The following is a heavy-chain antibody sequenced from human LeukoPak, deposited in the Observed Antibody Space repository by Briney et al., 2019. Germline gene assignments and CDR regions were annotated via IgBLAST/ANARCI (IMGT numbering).Heavy chain of an antibody. D-gene: IGHD3-3*01. Sequence: ASLKVSCKASGGTFSSYAISWVRQAPGQGLEWMGRIIPILGIANYAQKFHGRVTITADKSTSTAYMELSSLRSKDTAVYYCARGPVTIFGVVIYWFDPWGQGTLVTVSS. CDR1: GGTFSSYA. J-gene: IGHJ5*02. CDR3: ARGPVTIFGVVIYWFDP. V-gene: IGHV1-69*04. CDR2: IIPILGIA.